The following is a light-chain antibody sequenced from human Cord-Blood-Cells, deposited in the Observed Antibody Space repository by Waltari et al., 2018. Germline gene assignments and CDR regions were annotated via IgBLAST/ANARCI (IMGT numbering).Light chain of an antibody. CDR2: EVS. J-gene: IGLJ1*01. CDR1: SRDVGWYNY. Sequence: QSALTQPPSASGSPGQSVTISCTGTSRDVGWYNYVSWYQQHPGKAPKLMIYEVSKRPSGVSDRFSGSKSGNTASRTVSGLQAEDEADYYCSSYAGSNKVVGTGTKVTVL. V-gene: IGLV2-8*01. CDR3: SSYAGSNKV.